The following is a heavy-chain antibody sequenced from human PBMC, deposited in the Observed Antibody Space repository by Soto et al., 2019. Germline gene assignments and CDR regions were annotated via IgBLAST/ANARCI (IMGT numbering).Heavy chain of an antibody. D-gene: IGHD3-10*01. Sequence: ASVKVSCKASGYTFTGYYMRWVRQAPGQGLEWMGWINPNSGGTNYAQKFQGWATMTRDTSISTAYMELSRLRSDDTAVYYCARDIYYGSGSYLHGMDVWGQGTTVTVSS. CDR1: GYTFTGYY. CDR3: ARDIYYGSGSYLHGMDV. V-gene: IGHV1-2*04. J-gene: IGHJ6*02. CDR2: INPNSGGT.